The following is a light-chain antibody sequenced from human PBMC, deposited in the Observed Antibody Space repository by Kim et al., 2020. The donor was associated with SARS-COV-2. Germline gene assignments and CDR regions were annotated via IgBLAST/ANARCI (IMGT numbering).Light chain of an antibody. CDR3: QQYDTNSRT. Sequence: ASVGDRVTMTCRASQSISTWLAWYQHKPGKAPKLLIHDDSSLESGVPSRFSGSGSGTEFTLTISSLQPDDYATYYCQQYDTNSRTFGRGTKVDIK. CDR1: QSISTW. V-gene: IGKV1-5*01. J-gene: IGKJ1*01. CDR2: DDS.